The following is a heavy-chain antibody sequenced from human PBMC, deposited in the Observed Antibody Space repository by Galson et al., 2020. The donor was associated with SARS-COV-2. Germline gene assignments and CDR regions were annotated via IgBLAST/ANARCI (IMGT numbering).Heavy chain of an antibody. J-gene: IGHJ4*02. CDR1: GFTFSSYS. CDR3: ARDARGYSYGYDFDY. Sequence: GESLKISCAASGFTFSSYSMNWVRQAPGKGLEWVSSISSSSSYIYYADSVKGRFTISRDNAKNSLYLQMNSLRAEDTAVYYCARDARGYSYGYDFDYWGQGTLVTVSS. CDR2: ISSSSSYI. V-gene: IGHV3-21*01. D-gene: IGHD5-18*01.